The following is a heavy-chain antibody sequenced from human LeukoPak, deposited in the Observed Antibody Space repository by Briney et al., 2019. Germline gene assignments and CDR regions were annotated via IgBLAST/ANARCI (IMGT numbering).Heavy chain of an antibody. Sequence: GGSLRLSCAASGFTFSSYSMNWVRQAPGKGLEWVSSISSSSSYIYYADSVKGRFTISRDNAKNSLYLQMNSLRAEDTAVYYCARDAPFWSGYQNPPDYWGQGTLVTVSS. D-gene: IGHD3-3*01. CDR3: ARDAPFWSGYQNPPDY. V-gene: IGHV3-21*01. J-gene: IGHJ4*02. CDR1: GFTFSSYS. CDR2: ISSSSSYI.